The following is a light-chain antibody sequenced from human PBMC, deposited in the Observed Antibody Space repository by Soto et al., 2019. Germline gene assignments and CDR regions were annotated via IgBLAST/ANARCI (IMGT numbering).Light chain of an antibody. V-gene: IGKV1-9*01. CDR1: HAISTY. CDR3: QQLNAYPLT. CDR2: AAS. J-gene: IGKJ4*01. Sequence: DIQMTQSPSTLSGSVGDRLTITYWASHAISTYLAWYQQASGKAPKLLISAASTLQRGVPSRFSGSGSGTQFTLTISSLQPEDFATYYCQQLNAYPLTFGGGTKVDIK.